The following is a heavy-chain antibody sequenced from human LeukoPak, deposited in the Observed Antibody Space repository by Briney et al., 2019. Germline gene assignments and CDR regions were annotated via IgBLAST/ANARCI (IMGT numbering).Heavy chain of an antibody. J-gene: IGHJ3*01. CDR2: LSYGGTNK. D-gene: IGHD3-3*01. Sequence: QPGRSLRLSCAASGFTFSDYAMHWVRQAPGKGLEWVAVLSYGGTNKYYADSVKGRFTISRDNSKNTMFLQMNSLRAEDTAVRHCARDRSGYANDAFDFWGQGTMVTVSS. V-gene: IGHV3-30-3*01. CDR3: ARDRSGYANDAFDF. CDR1: GFTFSDYA.